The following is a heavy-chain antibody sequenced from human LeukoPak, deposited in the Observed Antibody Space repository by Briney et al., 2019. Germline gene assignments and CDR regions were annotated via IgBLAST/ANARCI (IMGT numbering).Heavy chain of an antibody. D-gene: IGHD3-16*01. Sequence: GGSLRLSCAASGFTFSSYAMSWARQAPGKGLEWVSAISGSGSNTSYADSVKGRFTISRDNSKNTLYLQMNSLRADDTAVYYCARDRAPFGFDYWGQGTLVTVSS. CDR2: ISGSGSNT. V-gene: IGHV3-23*01. CDR3: ARDRAPFGFDY. CDR1: GFTFSSYA. J-gene: IGHJ4*02.